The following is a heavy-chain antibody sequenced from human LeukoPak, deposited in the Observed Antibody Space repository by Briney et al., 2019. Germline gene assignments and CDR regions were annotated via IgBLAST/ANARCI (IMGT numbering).Heavy chain of an antibody. D-gene: IGHD2-8*01. CDR2: IKENSVGGTI. J-gene: IGHJ4*02. Sequence: GGSLRLSCGASGFTFNKAWMSWVRQTPGKGLEWVGRIKENSVGGTIDYAAPVQGRFTISRDGSKNTVYLEMNSLKTEDTAVYYCTAGLGLTNDDSWGQGTLVTVSS. CDR1: GFTFNKAW. CDR3: TAGLGLTNDDS. V-gene: IGHV3-15*01.